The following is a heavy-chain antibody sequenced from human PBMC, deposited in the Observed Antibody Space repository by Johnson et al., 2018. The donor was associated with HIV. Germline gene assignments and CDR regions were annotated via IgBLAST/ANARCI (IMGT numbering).Heavy chain of an antibody. V-gene: IGHV3-66*02. CDR1: GITVGTNY. J-gene: IGHJ3*01. CDR2: IFSVGDV. D-gene: IGHD3-10*02. CDR3: ARDGRDLVPRGSFDV. Sequence: VQLVESGGGLVQPGGSLRLSCAASGITVGTNYMSWVRQAPGKGLEWVSVIFSVGDVYYADSVKGRFTISRDNSKNMVYLQMNSLRPEDTAVYYCARDGRDLVPRGSFDVWGQGTVVTGSS.